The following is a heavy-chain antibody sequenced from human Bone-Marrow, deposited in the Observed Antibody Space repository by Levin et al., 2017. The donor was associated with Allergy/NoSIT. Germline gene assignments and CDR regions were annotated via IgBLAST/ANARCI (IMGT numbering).Heavy chain of an antibody. CDR3: ARGGNYYLDY. D-gene: IGHD1-26*01. CDR1: GFTFSVSW. J-gene: IGHJ4*02. Sequence: GESLKISCAASGFTFSVSWLHWVRQGPGQGLVWVSRMNGDGRTTNYADSVKGRFTVSRDNAKNTIYLQMNSLTDEDTAVYYCARGGNYYLDYWGQGTPVTVSS. V-gene: IGHV3-74*01. CDR2: MNGDGRTT.